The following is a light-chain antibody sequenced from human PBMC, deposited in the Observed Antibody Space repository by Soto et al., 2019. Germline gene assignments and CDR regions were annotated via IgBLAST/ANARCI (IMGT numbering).Light chain of an antibody. J-gene: IGLJ2*01. Sequence: QTVVTQEPSLTVSPGGTVTLTCGSSTGAVTSGHYPYWFQQKPGQAPRTLIYDTSNKHSWTPARFSGSLLGGKAALTLSGAQPEDEVEYYCLLSYSGARLVFGGGTKLTVL. CDR1: TGAVTSGHY. CDR3: LLSYSGARLV. V-gene: IGLV7-46*01. CDR2: DTS.